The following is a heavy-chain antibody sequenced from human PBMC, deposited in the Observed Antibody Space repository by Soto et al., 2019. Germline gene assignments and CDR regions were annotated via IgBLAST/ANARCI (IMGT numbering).Heavy chain of an antibody. J-gene: IGHJ4*02. CDR2: IYGSDAK. CDR1: GFSLTTRAVA. CDR3: ARRYDPYYFDY. V-gene: IGHV2-5*01. D-gene: IGHD1-1*01. Sequence: ESGPTLGNPKQTLTLNCTFSGFSLTTRAVAVGWIRQPPGKALEWLAIIYGSDAKFYSPSLKSRLTITKDTSTNQVVLTMTNMDPVDTATYYCARRYDPYYFDYWGQGTLVTVSS.